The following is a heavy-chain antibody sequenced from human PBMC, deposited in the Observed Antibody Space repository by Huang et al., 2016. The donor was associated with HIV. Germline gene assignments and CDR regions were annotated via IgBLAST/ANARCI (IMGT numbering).Heavy chain of an antibody. V-gene: IGHV3-21*06. Sequence: EVQLVESGGGLVKPGGSLRLSCAASGFAFNTYIMNWVRQAPGKGLEWVSSITGSSTYVYYAYSVEGRFTISRDNAKNLLYLQMNSLRAEDTAIYCARDFGDTGIAFKAFDLWGQGTMVTVSP. J-gene: IGHJ3*01. D-gene: IGHD5-18*01. CDR1: GFAFNTYI. CDR3: ARDFGDTGIAFKAFDL. CDR2: ITGSSTYV.